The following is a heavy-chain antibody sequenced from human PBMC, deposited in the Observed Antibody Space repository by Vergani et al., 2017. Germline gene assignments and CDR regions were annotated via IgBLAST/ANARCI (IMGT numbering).Heavy chain of an antibody. Sequence: QVQLVESGGGVVQPGRSLRLSCAASGFTFSSYGMHWVRQAPGKGLEWVAVISYDGSNKYYADSVKGRFTISRDNSKNTLYLQMNSLRAEDTAVYYCARDSSGWGYYYYYYGIDVWGQGP. CDR3: ARDSSGWGYYYYYYGIDV. V-gene: IGHV3-30*03. J-gene: IGHJ6*02. D-gene: IGHD6-19*01. CDR2: ISYDGSNK. CDR1: GFTFSSYG.